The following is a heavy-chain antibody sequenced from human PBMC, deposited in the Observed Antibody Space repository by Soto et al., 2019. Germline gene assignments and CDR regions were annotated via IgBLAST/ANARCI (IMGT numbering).Heavy chain of an antibody. Sequence: ASVKVSCKASGYTFTSFGITWVRQALGQGLEWLGWSSPYNGNTHYVQKFQGRVTMTTDTSTSTAYKELRSLRSDDTAVYYCARGGLGYCSGGSCPQSWFDPWGQ. CDR2: SSPYNGNT. J-gene: IGHJ5*02. CDR1: GYTFTSFG. D-gene: IGHD2-15*01. CDR3: ARGGLGYCSGGSCPQSWFDP. V-gene: IGHV1-18*01.